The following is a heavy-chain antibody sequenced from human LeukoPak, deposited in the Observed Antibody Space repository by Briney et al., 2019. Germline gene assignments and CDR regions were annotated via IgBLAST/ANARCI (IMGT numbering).Heavy chain of an antibody. V-gene: IGHV3-9*01. CDR2: ISWNSGSI. CDR1: GFTFDDYA. Sequence: GGSLRLSCAASGFTFDDYAMHWVRQAPGKGLEWVSGISWNSGSIGYADSVKGRFTISRDNAKNSLYLQMNSLRAEGTALYYCAKDIGPLRWSFDYWGQGTLVTVSS. CDR3: AKDIGPLRWSFDY. D-gene: IGHD4-23*01. J-gene: IGHJ4*02.